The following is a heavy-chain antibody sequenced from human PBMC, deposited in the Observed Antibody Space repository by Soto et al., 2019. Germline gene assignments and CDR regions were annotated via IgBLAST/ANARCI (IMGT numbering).Heavy chain of an antibody. V-gene: IGHV4-59*08. J-gene: IGHJ4*02. CDR2: IYYSGST. D-gene: IGHD3-9*01. Sequence: PSETLSLTCTVSGGSISSYYWSWIRQPPGKGLEWIGYIYYSGSTNYNPSLKSRVTISVDTSKNQFSLKLSSVTAADTAVYYCARHGLGRYDILTGSSRVFDYWGQGTLVTVSS. CDR3: ARHGLGRYDILTGSSRVFDY. CDR1: GGSISSYY.